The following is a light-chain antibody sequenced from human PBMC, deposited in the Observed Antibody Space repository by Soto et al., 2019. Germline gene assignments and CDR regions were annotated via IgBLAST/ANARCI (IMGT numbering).Light chain of an antibody. CDR2: GAS. J-gene: IGKJ2*01. CDR3: QQYGRSPPFT. CDR1: QTVSSRY. Sequence: IVVTQSPGTLSLSPGERATLSCRASQTVSSRYLAWYQQKPGQAPRLLMYGASNRATGIPDRSSGSGSGTDFTLTISRLEPEDFAVYFCQQYGRSPPFTFGQGTK. V-gene: IGKV3-20*01.